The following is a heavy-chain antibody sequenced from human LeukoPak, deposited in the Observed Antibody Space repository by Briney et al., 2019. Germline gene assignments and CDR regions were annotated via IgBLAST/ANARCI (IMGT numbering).Heavy chain of an antibody. J-gene: IGHJ4*02. Sequence: PGGSLRLSCAASGFTFSSYGMSWVRQAPGKGLEWVSAISGSGGSTYYADSVKGRFTISRDNSKNTLYLQMNSLRAEDTAVYYCANGQFSYGALKAFGDYWGQGTLVTVSS. D-gene: IGHD4/OR15-4a*01. CDR1: GFTFSSYG. CDR3: ANGQFSYGALKAFGDY. V-gene: IGHV3-23*01. CDR2: ISGSGGST.